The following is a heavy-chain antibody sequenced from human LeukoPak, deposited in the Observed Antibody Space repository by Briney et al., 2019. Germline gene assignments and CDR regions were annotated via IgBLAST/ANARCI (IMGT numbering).Heavy chain of an antibody. Sequence: ASVTVSCKASGYTFTSYGISWVRQTPGQGLEWMGWISAYNGNTNYAQNLQGRFTMTTDTSTRTAYMELRSLRSDDTALYYCARGYTATGNWYFDLWGRGTLVSVSS. V-gene: IGHV1-18*01. CDR2: ISAYNGNT. D-gene: IGHD4-17*01. CDR1: GYTFTSYG. J-gene: IGHJ2*01. CDR3: ARGYTATGNWYFDL.